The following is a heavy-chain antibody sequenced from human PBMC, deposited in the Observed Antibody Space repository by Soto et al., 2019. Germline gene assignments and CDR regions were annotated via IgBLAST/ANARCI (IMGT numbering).Heavy chain of an antibody. CDR2: VYSNGNT. Sequence: QVQLQESGPGLVKPSQTLSLTCTVSDDSLTTNKYAWTWIRQNPEKGLGWIGYVYSNGNTRSSPSLQRRVSRSVATSKSHFSLRLSSVTASDTAVYFCARASYFRPSGSYYFVSWGQGTLVTVSS. V-gene: IGHV4-31*03. J-gene: IGHJ4*02. D-gene: IGHD3-10*01. CDR3: ARASYFRPSGSYYFVS. CDR1: DDSLTTNKYA.